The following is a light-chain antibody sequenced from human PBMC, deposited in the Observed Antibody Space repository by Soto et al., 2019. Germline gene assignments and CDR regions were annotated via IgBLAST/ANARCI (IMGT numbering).Light chain of an antibody. V-gene: IGLV2-14*01. J-gene: IGLJ1*01. CDR3: SSYRSGNTPYV. Sequence: QSALTQPASVSGSPGQSISISCTGTSSDVGGYNYVSWYQHHPRKAPKLMIYEVSNRPSGVSNRFSGSKSGNTASLTISGLQAEDEADYYCSSYRSGNTPYVFGLGTKLTVL. CDR1: SSDVGGYNY. CDR2: EVS.